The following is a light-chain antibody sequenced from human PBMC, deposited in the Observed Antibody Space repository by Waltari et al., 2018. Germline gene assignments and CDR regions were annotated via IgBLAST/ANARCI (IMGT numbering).Light chain of an antibody. Sequence: DILLTQSPVFLSAFVGDRVTISCRSSQTVNTYLNWYQQKLGEAPKLLIYAASTLQRVVPPRFSGTGSGTVFTLTILSLQPEDFATYFCQQSYSTPYTFGPGT. CDR3: QQSYSTPYT. J-gene: IGKJ2*01. CDR2: AAS. CDR1: QTVNTY. V-gene: IGKV1-39*01.